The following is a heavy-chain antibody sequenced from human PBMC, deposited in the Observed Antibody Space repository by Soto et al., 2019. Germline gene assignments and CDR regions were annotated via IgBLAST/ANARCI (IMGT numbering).Heavy chain of an antibody. J-gene: IGHJ4*02. D-gene: IGHD3-3*02. CDR3: ASFRTHYFDY. CDR2: IYYSGST. Sequence: PSETLSLTCTVSGGSISGYYWTWIRQHPGKGLEWIGYIYYSGSTYYNPSLKSRVTISVDTSKNQFSLKLSSVTAADTAVYYCASFRTHYFDYWGQGTLVTVSS. V-gene: IGHV4-31*03. CDR1: GGSISGYY.